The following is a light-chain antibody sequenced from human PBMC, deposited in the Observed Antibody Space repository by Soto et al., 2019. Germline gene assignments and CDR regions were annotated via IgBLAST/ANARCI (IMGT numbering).Light chain of an antibody. CDR2: GAS. CDR1: QSVSGSY. CDR3: QQYHNWPA. J-gene: IGKJ1*01. V-gene: IGKV3-20*01. Sequence: EIVLTQSPDILSLSPGERATLSCRASQSVSGSYLAWYQQKPGQAPRLLIYGASSRATGIPDRFSGSGSGTDFTLTISSLQSEDFAIYYCQQYHNWPAFGQGTKVDI.